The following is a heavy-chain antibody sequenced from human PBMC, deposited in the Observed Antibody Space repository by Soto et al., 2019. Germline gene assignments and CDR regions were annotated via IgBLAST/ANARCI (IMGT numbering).Heavy chain of an antibody. V-gene: IGHV3-23*01. CDR2: ISGSGGTT. D-gene: IGHD6-13*01. CDR1: EFTFSTYA. CDR3: ARVSSWYFSAQDAFDI. J-gene: IGHJ3*02. Sequence: LRLSCAAFEFTFSTYAMTWVRQAPGKGLEWVSGISGSGGTTYYADSVKGRFTISRDNAKNTLYLQMNSLRAEDTAVYYCARVSSWYFSAQDAFDIWGQGTMVTVSS.